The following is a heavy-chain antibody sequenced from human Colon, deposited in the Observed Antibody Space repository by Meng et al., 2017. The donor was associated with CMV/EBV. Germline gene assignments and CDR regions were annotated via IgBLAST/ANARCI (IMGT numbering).Heavy chain of an antibody. CDR2: IAYDGSKT. Sequence: GGSLRLSCAVSGFTSTTHGMHWVRQAPGKGLEWVAFIAYDGSKTLHADSVKGRFTISRDKSNNTLYLQLNSLRAEDTAVYYCVFSGSHDYYFDSWGQGTLVTVSS. CDR1: GFTSTTHG. J-gene: IGHJ4*02. D-gene: IGHD1-26*01. V-gene: IGHV3-30*02. CDR3: VFSGSHDYYFDS.